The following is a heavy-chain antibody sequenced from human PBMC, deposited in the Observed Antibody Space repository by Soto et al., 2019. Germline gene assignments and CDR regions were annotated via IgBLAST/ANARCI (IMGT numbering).Heavy chain of an antibody. Sequence: QVQLVQSGAEVKKPGSSVKVSCKASGGTFSSYAISWVRQAPGQGLEWMGGINPIFGTANYAQKFQGRVTITADESTSTAYMELSSLRSEDTAVYYCARAIGYCSGGSCYIPNYYYGMDVWGQGTTVTVSS. J-gene: IGHJ6*02. CDR2: INPIFGTA. V-gene: IGHV1-69*01. D-gene: IGHD2-15*01. CDR3: ARAIGYCSGGSCYIPNYYYGMDV. CDR1: GGTFSSYA.